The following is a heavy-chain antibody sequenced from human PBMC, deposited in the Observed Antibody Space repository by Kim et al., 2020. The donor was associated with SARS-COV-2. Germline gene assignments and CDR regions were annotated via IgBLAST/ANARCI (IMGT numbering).Heavy chain of an antibody. Sequence: GGSLRLSCAASGFTFSSYSMNWVRQAPGKGLEWVSSISSSSSYIYYADSVKGRFTISRDNAKNSLYLQMNSLRAEDTAVYYCASLSSLRAFGGAVPRPFDYWGQGTLVTVSS. CDR3: ASLSSLRAFGGAVPRPFDY. D-gene: IGHD3-16*01. J-gene: IGHJ4*02. CDR1: GFTFSSYS. V-gene: IGHV3-21*01. CDR2: ISSSSSYI.